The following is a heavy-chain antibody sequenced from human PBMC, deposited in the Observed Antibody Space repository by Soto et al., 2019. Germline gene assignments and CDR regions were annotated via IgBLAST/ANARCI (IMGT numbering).Heavy chain of an antibody. V-gene: IGHV4-4*02. Sequence: ASETLSLTCAVSGGSISSSNWWSWVRQPPGKGLEWIGEIYHSGSTNYNPSLKSRVTISVDESKNQFSLKLSSVTAADTAVYYCARAFIVVVPAAIESWFDPWGQGTLVTVSS. CDR2: IYHSGST. CDR3: ARAFIVVVPAAIESWFDP. CDR1: GGSISSSNW. D-gene: IGHD2-2*01. J-gene: IGHJ5*02.